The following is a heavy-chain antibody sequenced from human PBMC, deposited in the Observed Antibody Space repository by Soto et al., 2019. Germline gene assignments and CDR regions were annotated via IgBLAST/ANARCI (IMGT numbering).Heavy chain of an antibody. CDR3: AISIVVVTAADY. CDR1: GYTFTSYG. J-gene: IGHJ4*02. Sequence: QVQLVQSGAEVKKPGASVKVSCKASGYTFTSYGVHWVRQAPGQRLEWMGWINAGNGNTKYSQKFQGRVTITRDTTASSAYMEMMSLRSEDTAVYDCAISIVVVTAADYWGQGTLVTVSS. V-gene: IGHV1-3*01. D-gene: IGHD2-21*02. CDR2: INAGNGNT.